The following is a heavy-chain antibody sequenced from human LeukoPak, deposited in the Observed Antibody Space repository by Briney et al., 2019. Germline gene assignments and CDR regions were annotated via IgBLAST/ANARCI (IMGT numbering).Heavy chain of an antibody. D-gene: IGHD6-13*01. V-gene: IGHV1-18*01. CDR1: GYTFTSYG. CDR3: ARVQVAAAEGDY. Sequence: GASVKVSCKASGYTFTSYGISWVRQAPGQGLEWMGWISAYNGNTSYAQKIQGRVTMTTDTSTSTAYMELRSLRSDGAAVYYCARVQVAAAEGDYWGQGTLVTVSS. CDR2: ISAYNGNT. J-gene: IGHJ4*02.